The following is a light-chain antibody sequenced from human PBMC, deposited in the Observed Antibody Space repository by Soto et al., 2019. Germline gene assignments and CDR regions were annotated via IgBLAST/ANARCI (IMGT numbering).Light chain of an antibody. J-gene: IGLJ2*01. CDR3: GTWDTSLSAVV. V-gene: IGLV1-51*01. Sequence: QSVLTQPPSVSAAPGQKVTISCSGSSSNIGNNYVSSYQHLPGTAPTLLIYDNNKRPPGIPARFSGSKSGTTATLGITGRQTGDEADYYCGTWDTSLSAVVFGGGTKVTVL. CDR1: SSNIGNNY. CDR2: DNN.